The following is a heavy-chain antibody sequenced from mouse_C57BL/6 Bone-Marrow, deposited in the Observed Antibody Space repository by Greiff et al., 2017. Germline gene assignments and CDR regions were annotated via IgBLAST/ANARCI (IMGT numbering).Heavy chain of an antibody. J-gene: IGHJ2*01. V-gene: IGHV1-59*01. D-gene: IGHD1-1*01. CDR3: ARVFYYGDY. Sequence: VQLQQPGAELVRPGTSVKLSCKASGYTFTSYWMHWVKQRPGQGLEWIGVIDPSDSYTNYNQKFKGKATLTVETSSSTAYMQLSSLTSEDSAVYYCARVFYYGDYWGQGTTLTVSS. CDR2: IDPSDSYT. CDR1: GYTFTSYW.